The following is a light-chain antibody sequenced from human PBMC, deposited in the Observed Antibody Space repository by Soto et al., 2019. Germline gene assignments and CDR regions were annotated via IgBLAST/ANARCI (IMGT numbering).Light chain of an antibody. CDR3: GTWDSSLTTYV. CDR1: SSDIGRNY. V-gene: IGLV1-51*02. J-gene: IGLJ1*01. CDR2: ENN. Sequence: QSVLTQPPSASAAPGQKVTISCSGSSSDIGRNYVSWYQHLPGTAPKLLIYENNKRPSGIPDRLSGSKSGSSATLGITGLQTEDEADYYCGTWDSSLTTYVFGPGTKVTVL.